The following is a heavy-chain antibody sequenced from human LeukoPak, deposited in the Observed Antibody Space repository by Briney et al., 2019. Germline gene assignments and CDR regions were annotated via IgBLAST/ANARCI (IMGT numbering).Heavy chain of an antibody. D-gene: IGHD3-22*01. Sequence: PSETLSLTCTVSGGSISSSSYYWGWIRQPPGKGLEWIGSIYYSGSTYYNPSLKSRVTISVDTSKSQFSLKLSSVTAADTAVYYCARIESYYDSSGYYYLDYWGQGTLVTVSS. CDR2: IYYSGST. J-gene: IGHJ4*02. V-gene: IGHV4-39*01. CDR3: ARIESYYDSSGYYYLDY. CDR1: GGSISSSSYY.